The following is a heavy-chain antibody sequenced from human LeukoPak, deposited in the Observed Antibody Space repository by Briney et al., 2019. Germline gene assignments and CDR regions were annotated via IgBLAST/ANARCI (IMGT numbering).Heavy chain of an antibody. CDR2: IKEDGTIK. D-gene: IGHD6-13*01. CDR1: GFTFTRYW. CDR3: ARIGYSSSSIDY. Sequence: GGSLRLSCAASGFTFTRYWMSWVRQAPGKGLEWVANIKEDGTIKYYVDSVKGRLTIFRDNAKSSLFLQVNSLRAEDTAMYYCARIGYSSSSIDYWGQGTLVTVPS. J-gene: IGHJ4*02. V-gene: IGHV3-7*01.